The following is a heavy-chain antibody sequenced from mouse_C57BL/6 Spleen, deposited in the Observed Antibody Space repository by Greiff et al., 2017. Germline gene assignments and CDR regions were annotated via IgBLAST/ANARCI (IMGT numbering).Heavy chain of an antibody. CDR3: AKYGSSPYYAMDY. Sequence: VQLQQSGPELVKPGASVQISCKASGYSFTDYNMNWVKQSNGKSLEWIGVINPNYGTTSYNQKFKGKATLTVDQSSSTAYMQLNSLTSEDSAVYYCAKYGSSPYYAMDYWGQGTSVTVSS. CDR1: GYSFTDYN. CDR2: INPNYGTT. D-gene: IGHD1-1*01. J-gene: IGHJ4*01. V-gene: IGHV1-39*01.